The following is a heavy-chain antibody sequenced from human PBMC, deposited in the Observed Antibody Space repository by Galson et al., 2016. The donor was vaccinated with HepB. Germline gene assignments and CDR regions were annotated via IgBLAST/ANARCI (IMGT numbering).Heavy chain of an antibody. D-gene: IGHD5-24*01. CDR3: ARDLGFEDGYNYRWFDP. CDR2: IIPRFGIS. J-gene: IGHJ5*01. CDR1: GDTFGSIV. V-gene: IGHV1-69*13. Sequence: SVKVSCKASGDTFGSIVISWVRQAPGQGLEWMGGIIPRFGISHYAQKFQGRVAITADESTTTAYMELRSLRYEDTAVYYCARDLGFEDGYNYRWFDPWGQGTLVTVSS.